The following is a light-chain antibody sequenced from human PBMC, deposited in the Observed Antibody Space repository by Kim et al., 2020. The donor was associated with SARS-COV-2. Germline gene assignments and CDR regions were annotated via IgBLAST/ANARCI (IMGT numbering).Light chain of an antibody. Sequence: EIVLTQSPGTLSLSPGERATLSCRASQSVSSNYLAWYQQKAGQAPRLLIYGASSRPTGIPDRFSGSGSGTAFTLTISRLEPEDFAVYYCQPYGNSPPIYTVGPGTKLEI. J-gene: IGKJ2*01. CDR1: QSVSSNY. CDR3: QPYGNSPPIYT. CDR2: GAS. V-gene: IGKV3-20*01.